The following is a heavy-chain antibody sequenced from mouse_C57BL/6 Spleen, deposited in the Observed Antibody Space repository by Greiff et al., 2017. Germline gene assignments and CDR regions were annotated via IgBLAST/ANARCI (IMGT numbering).Heavy chain of an antibody. J-gene: IGHJ4*01. V-gene: IGHV2-9-1*01. D-gene: IGHD1-1*01. Sequence: VKLMESGPGLVAPSQSLSITCTVSGFSLTSYAISWVRQPPGKGLEWLGVIWTGGGTNYISALKSRLSISKDNSKSQVFLNMNSLQTDDTARYYCASITTVVARAMDYWGQGTSVTVSS. CDR1: GFSLTSYA. CDR3: ASITTVVARAMDY. CDR2: IWTGGGT.